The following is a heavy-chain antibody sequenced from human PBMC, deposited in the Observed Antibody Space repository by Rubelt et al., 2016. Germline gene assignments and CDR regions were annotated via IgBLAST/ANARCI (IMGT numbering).Heavy chain of an antibody. CDR3: ARDPSNTSGFHAYFDY. CDR2: ISTYNGHT. J-gene: IGHJ4*02. D-gene: IGHD3-22*01. CDR1: GYSFKRYA. V-gene: IGHV1-18*01. Sequence: QVQLVQSGAEVKEPGASIKVSCKTSGYSFKRYAISWVRQAPGQGLEWMGWISTYNGHTRYAQKFQGRGTMTTDTSTSTAYMELRSLGSGDTDVYSCARDPSNTSGFHAYFDYWGQGTLVTVSS.